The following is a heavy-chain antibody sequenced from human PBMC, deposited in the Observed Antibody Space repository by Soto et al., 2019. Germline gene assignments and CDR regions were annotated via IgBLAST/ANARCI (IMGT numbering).Heavy chain of an antibody. Sequence: PGESLKISCKGSGYSFTSYWISWVRQMPGKGLEWMGRIDPSDSYTNYSPSFQGHVTISADKSISTAYLQWSSLKASDTAMYYCARELDYYDSSGTWGQGTLVTVSS. CDR1: GYSFTSYW. CDR2: IDPSDSYT. J-gene: IGHJ4*02. D-gene: IGHD3-22*01. V-gene: IGHV5-10-1*01. CDR3: ARELDYYDSSGT.